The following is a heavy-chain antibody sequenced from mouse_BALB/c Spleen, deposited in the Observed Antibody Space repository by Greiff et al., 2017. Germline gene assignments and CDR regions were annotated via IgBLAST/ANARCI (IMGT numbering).Heavy chain of an antibody. J-gene: IGHJ2*01. CDR2: INPSTGYT. D-gene: IGHD1-1*01. V-gene: IGHV1-7*01. CDR3: ARVRGRYFDY. CDR1: GYTFTSYW. Sequence: QVQLKQSGAELAKPGASVKMSCKASGYTFTSYWMHWVKQRPGQGLEWIGYINPSTGYTEYNQKFKDKATLTADKSSSTAYMQLSSLTSEDSAVYYCARVRGRYFDYWGQGTTLTVSS.